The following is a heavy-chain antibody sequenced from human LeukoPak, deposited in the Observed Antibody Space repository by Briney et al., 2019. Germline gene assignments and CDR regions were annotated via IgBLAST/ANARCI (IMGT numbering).Heavy chain of an antibody. CDR1: GCSIISSTYY. V-gene: IGHV4-39*01. J-gene: IGHJ4*02. CDR3: SRLYSGTRPPDY. CDR2: IFYSGST. Sequence: LSETLSLTCTVSGCSIISSTYYWGWIRQPPGKGLEWIGSIFYSGSTYYNPSLKSRVTISADTSKNQISLKVTSVTAADTAIYYCSRLYSGTRPPDYWGQGTLVTVSS. D-gene: IGHD2-15*01.